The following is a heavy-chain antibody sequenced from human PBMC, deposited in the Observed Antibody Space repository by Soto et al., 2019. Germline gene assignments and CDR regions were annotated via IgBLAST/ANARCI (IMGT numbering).Heavy chain of an antibody. CDR1: GFTFRHVW. J-gene: IGHJ3*02. Sequence: EVQLVESGGGLEKPGGSLRLSCAASGFTFRHVWMSWVRQAPGKGLEWVGRIKRKIDGETIDYAAPVKGRFTISRDDSNDTLYLQMNSLKTADTAVYYCATEASCSSTTCPRAFDIWGQGIVVTVSS. V-gene: IGHV3-15*01. CDR2: IKRKIDGETI. D-gene: IGHD2-2*01. CDR3: ATEASCSSTTCPRAFDI.